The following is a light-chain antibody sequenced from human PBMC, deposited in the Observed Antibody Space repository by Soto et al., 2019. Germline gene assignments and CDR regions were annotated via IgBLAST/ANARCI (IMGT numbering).Light chain of an antibody. V-gene: IGLV1-47*01. J-gene: IGLJ2*01. CDR2: RND. CDR3: AAWDDSLSAVV. CDR1: SSNIGSNY. Sequence: QSVLTQPPSASGTPGQRVTISCSGSSSNIGSNYVYWYQQLPGSAPKLLIYRNDQRPSGVPVRFSASKSGTAASLAISGLRSEDEADYHCAAWDDSLSAVVFGGGTKVTVL.